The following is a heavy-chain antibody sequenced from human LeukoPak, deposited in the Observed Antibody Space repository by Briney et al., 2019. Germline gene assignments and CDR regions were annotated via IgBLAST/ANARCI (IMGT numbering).Heavy chain of an antibody. CDR2: IYSGGST. Sequence: GGSLRLSCAASGFTVSSNYMTWVRQAPGKGLEWVSVIYSGGSTYYADSVKGRFTISRDNSKNTLYLQMNSLRAEDTAVYYCARGRRDCEGDCYVAFDIWGQGTMVTVSS. J-gene: IGHJ3*02. CDR3: ARGRRDCEGDCYVAFDI. CDR1: GFTVSSNY. D-gene: IGHD2-21*02. V-gene: IGHV3-53*01.